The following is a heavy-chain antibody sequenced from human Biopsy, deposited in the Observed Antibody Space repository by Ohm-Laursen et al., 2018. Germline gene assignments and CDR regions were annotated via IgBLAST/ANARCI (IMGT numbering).Heavy chain of an antibody. CDR1: GGFISSSSYY. CDR3: ARHPTHRIQQIDY. CDR2: IYYSGST. Sequence: SDTLSLTCTVSGGFISSSSYYWSWIRQPPGKGLEWIGYIYYSGSTNYNPSLKSRVTISVDTSKNQFSLRLSSVTAADTAVYYCARHPTHRIQQIDYWGQGTLVTVSS. D-gene: IGHD5-18*01. J-gene: IGHJ4*02. V-gene: IGHV4-61*05.